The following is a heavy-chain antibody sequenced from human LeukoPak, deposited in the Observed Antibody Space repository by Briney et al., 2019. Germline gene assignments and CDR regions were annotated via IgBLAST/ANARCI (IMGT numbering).Heavy chain of an antibody. J-gene: IGHJ5*02. CDR2: INAGNGNT. CDR1: GYTFTSYT. CDR3: ARARGTMVRGVIIPNWFDP. Sequence: ASVKVSCKASGYTFTSYTMHWVRQAPGQRLEWMGWINAGNGNTKYSQRFQARVTITRDTSASTAHMELSSLRSEDTAVYYCARARGTMVRGVIIPNWFDPWGQGTLVTVSS. V-gene: IGHV1-3*01. D-gene: IGHD3-10*01.